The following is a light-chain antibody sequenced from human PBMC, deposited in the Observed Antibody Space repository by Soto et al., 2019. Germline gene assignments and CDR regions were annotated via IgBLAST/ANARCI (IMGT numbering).Light chain of an antibody. CDR3: QQRSNWPRT. CDR1: QSVSSY. Sequence: EMVLTHSPATLSFSPLERATISSRASQSVSSYLAWYQQKPGQAPRLLIYDASNRATGIPARFSGSGSGTDFTLTISSLEPEDFAVYYCQQRSNWPRTFGQGTKVDIK. J-gene: IGKJ1*01. V-gene: IGKV3-11*01. CDR2: DAS.